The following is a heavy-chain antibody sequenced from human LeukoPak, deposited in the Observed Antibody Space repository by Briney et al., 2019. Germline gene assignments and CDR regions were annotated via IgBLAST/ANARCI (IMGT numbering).Heavy chain of an antibody. V-gene: IGHV3-30*03. D-gene: IGHD6-19*01. CDR1: GFTFSNFG. CDR2: VAHDGSIS. J-gene: IGHJ4*02. Sequence: RPGGSLRLSRAASGFTFSNFGMHWVRQAPGKGLEWVAVVAHDGSISYFADSAKGRFTISRDNSKNTLYLQMNKLRVEDTAVYYCAREPAPFRSGWYWIHWGQGTLVTVSS. CDR3: AREPAPFRSGWYWIH.